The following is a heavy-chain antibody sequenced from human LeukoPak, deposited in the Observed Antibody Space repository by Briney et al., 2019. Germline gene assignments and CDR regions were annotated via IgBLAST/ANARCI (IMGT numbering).Heavy chain of an antibody. D-gene: IGHD3-22*01. CDR3: ARDEHQYYSESSGRFDF. CDR1: GFTFSFYW. J-gene: IGHJ4*02. CDR2: IKQDGREK. V-gene: IGHV3-7*04. Sequence: PGGSLRLSCVASGFTFSFYWMAWVRQAPGKGLEWVANIKQDGREKYYVDSARGRFTISRDNAKNSLYLQMNSLGAEDTAVYYCARDEHQYYSESSGRFDFWGQGVLVTVSS.